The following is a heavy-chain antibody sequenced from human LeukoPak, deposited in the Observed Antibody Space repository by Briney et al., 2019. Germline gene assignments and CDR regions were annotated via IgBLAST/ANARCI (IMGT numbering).Heavy chain of an antibody. CDR3: ARDTSAWRYGMDV. D-gene: IGHD6-19*01. Sequence: GSLRLSCEASGFTFSSHWMSWVRQAPGKGLEWVAIIKQDGSEKDYVDSVTGRFTISRDNAKNSLYLQMNSLRDEDTAVYYCARDTSAWRYGMDVWGQGTTVTVSS. CDR1: GFTFSSHW. V-gene: IGHV3-7*01. J-gene: IGHJ6*02. CDR2: IKQDGSEK.